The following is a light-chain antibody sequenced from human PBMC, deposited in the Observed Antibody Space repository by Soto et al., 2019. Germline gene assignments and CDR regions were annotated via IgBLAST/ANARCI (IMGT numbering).Light chain of an antibody. J-gene: IGLJ2*01. CDR3: TSYTSRSTLF. CDR2: EVN. CDR1: SRNIGAYNY. V-gene: IGLV2-14*01. Sequence: QSALTQPASVSGSPGQSITISCTGTSRNIGAYNYVSWYQHHPGKAPKLIIYEVNIRPSGLANRFSGSTSGNTASLTSAGLQEDDEAHYFGTSYTSRSTLFFGGGTKLTVL.